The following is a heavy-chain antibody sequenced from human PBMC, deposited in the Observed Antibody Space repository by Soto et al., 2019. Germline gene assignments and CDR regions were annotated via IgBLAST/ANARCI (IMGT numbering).Heavy chain of an antibody. CDR1: GGSISSYY. D-gene: IGHD7-27*01. J-gene: IGHJ4*02. Sequence: QVQLQESGPGLVKPSETLSLTCTVSGGSISSYYWSWIRQPPGKGLEWIGYIYYSGSTNYNPSLKSRVTISVDTSKNQFSLKLSSVTAADTAVYYCVSHHLGYWGQGTLVTVSS. CDR2: IYYSGST. V-gene: IGHV4-59*08. CDR3: VSHHLGY.